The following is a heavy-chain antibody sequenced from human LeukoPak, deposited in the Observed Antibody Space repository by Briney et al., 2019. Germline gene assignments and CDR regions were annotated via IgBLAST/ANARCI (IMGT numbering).Heavy chain of an antibody. CDR3: AKDQYSSSGDAFDI. V-gene: IGHV3-23*01. D-gene: IGHD6-6*01. CDR1: GFTFSSYA. J-gene: IGHJ3*02. CDR2: ISGSGGST. Sequence: TGGSLRLSCAASGFTFSSYAMSWVRQAPGKGLEWVAAISGSGGSTYYADSVKGRFTISRGNSKNTLYLQMNSLRAEETAVYYCAKDQYSSSGDAFDIWGQGTMVTVCS.